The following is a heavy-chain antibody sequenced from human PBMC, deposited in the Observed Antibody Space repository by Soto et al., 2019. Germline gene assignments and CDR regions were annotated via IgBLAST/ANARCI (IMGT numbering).Heavy chain of an antibody. V-gene: IGHV1-3*01. CDR2: INVADGDT. J-gene: IGHJ4*02. CDR3: ARFLMGSTTLDY. CDR1: GYTFNIYA. Sequence: ASVKVSWKASGYTFNIYAMHWVRQAPGQGPEWMGWINVADGDTKYSQNFQGRVSITADTSANTAYMELTSLTSEDTAVYYCARFLMGSTTLDYWGQGTPVTVSS. D-gene: IGHD1-1*01.